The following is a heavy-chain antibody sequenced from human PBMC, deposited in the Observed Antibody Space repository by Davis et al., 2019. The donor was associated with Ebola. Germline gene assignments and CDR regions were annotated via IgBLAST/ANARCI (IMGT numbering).Heavy chain of an antibody. V-gene: IGHV1-24*01. D-gene: IGHD3-22*01. CDR3: ARESDNYDSSGYYSSAFDI. J-gene: IGHJ3*02. CDR1: GYTLTELS. Sequence: ASVQVSCKVSGYTLTELSMHWVRQAPGKGLEWMGGFDPEDGETIYAQKFQGRVTMTRDTSTSTVYMELSSLRSEDTAVYYCARESDNYDSSGYYSSAFDIWGQGTMVTVSS. CDR2: FDPEDGET.